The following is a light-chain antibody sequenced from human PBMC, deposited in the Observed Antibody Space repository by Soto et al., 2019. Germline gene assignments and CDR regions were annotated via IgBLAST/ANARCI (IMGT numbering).Light chain of an antibody. J-gene: IGKJ1*01. CDR3: LQRDNWPWT. CDR1: QSVSRQ. V-gene: IGKV3-11*01. Sequence: EIVLTQSPATLALSPGERATLSCRASQSVSRQSAWYQQKPGQAPRLLIYDASNRATGVPARFSGSGSGTDCTLTISSLESEDFAVYYCLQRDNWPWTRGQGTKVEIK. CDR2: DAS.